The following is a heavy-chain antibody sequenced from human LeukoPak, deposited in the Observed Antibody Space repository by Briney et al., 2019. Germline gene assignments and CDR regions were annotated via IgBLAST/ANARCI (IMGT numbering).Heavy chain of an antibody. Sequence: PVGALRISCAASGFTYSDYYMRWIRQAPGKWMEGVSYISSSGTTIYYPNSVKGRFTISRDNAKNALYLQMNSLRAEDTAVYYCARAQLFHDYWGQGTLVTVSS. CDR3: ARAQLFHDY. CDR1: GFTYSDYY. D-gene: IGHD2-21*01. J-gene: IGHJ4*02. CDR2: ISSSGTTI. V-gene: IGHV3-11*01.